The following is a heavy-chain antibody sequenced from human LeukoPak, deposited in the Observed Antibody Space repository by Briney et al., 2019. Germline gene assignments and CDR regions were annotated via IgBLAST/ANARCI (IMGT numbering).Heavy chain of an antibody. J-gene: IGHJ4*02. V-gene: IGHV4-34*01. CDR3: ARDTAAGLDY. Sequence: SETLSLTCAVYGGSFSNYNWTWIRQPPGKGLEWIGEIGHNGSTRYNPSLTGRVSISLDTSKNQFSLMLSAVTAADTALYYCARDTAAGLDYWGQGTLVTVSS. CDR1: GGSFSNYN. CDR2: IGHNGST. D-gene: IGHD6-13*01.